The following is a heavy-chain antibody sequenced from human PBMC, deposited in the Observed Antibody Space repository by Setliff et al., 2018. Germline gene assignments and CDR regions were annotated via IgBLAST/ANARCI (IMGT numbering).Heavy chain of an antibody. CDR3: ARSFSRREKFLLDY. Sequence: PSETLSLTCTVSGGSISSGDYYWSWIRQPPGKGLEWIGYIYYSGSTHYNPSLKSRVTISVDTSKNQFSLKVSSVTAADTAVYYCARSFSRREKFLLDYWGQGALVTVSS. CDR1: GGSISSGDYY. J-gene: IGHJ4*02. CDR2: IYYSGST. V-gene: IGHV4-30-4*08.